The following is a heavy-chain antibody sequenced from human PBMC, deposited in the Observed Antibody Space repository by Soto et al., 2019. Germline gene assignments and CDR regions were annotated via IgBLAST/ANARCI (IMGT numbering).Heavy chain of an antibody. J-gene: IGHJ6*02. Sequence: SETLSLTCTVSGGSISSGDYYWSWIRQPPGKGLEWIGYIYYSGSTYYNPSLKSRVTISVDTSKNQFSLKLSSVTAADTAVYYCARYKSNYYYGMDVWGQGTTVTFSS. D-gene: IGHD1-20*01. V-gene: IGHV4-30-4*01. CDR3: ARYKSNYYYGMDV. CDR2: IYYSGST. CDR1: GGSISSGDYY.